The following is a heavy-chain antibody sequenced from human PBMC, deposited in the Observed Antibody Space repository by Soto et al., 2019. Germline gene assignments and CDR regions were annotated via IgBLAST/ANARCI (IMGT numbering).Heavy chain of an antibody. CDR1: GGSISSGGYH. Sequence: SETLSLTCTVSGGSISSGGYHWSWIRQHPGKGLEWIGYIYYSGSTYYNPSLKSRITILVDTSKDQFSLKLSSVTAADTAVYYCARFPRWNYAVGYLDVWGKGTTVTVSS. D-gene: IGHD1-7*01. J-gene: IGHJ6*03. CDR3: ARFPRWNYAVGYLDV. CDR2: IYYSGST. V-gene: IGHV4-31*03.